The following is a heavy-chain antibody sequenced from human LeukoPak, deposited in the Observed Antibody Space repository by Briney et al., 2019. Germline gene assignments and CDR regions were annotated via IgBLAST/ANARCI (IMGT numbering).Heavy chain of an antibody. D-gene: IGHD6-19*01. CDR3: ARVGSGSLWYFDY. CDR2: IYYSGST. Sequence: SETLSLTCTVSGGSISSYYWSWIRQPPGKGLEWIGYIYYSGSTNYNPSLKSRVTISVDTSKNQFSLKLSSVTAADTAVYYCARVGSGSLWYFDYWGQGTLVTVSS. V-gene: IGHV4-59*01. CDR1: GGSISSYY. J-gene: IGHJ4*02.